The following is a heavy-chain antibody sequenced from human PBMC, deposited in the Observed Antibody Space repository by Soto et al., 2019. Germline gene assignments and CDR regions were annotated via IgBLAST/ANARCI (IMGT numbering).Heavy chain of an antibody. CDR2: IIPIFGTA. Sequence: ASVKVSCKASGGTFSSYAISWVRQAPGQGLEWMGGIIPIFGTANYAQKFQGRVTITADESTSTAYMELSSLRSEDTAVYYCAGAEYYYDSSGYYHPFDYWGQGTLVTVSS. CDR1: GGTFSSYA. D-gene: IGHD3-22*01. V-gene: IGHV1-69*13. J-gene: IGHJ4*02. CDR3: AGAEYYYDSSGYYHPFDY.